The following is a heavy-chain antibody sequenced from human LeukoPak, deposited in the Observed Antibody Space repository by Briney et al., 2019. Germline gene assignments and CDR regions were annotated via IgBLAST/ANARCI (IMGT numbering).Heavy chain of an antibody. Sequence: SGPTLGNPTQTLTLTCTFSGFSLKTDSGKVRMGWVRQPPGKTLEWLALVTWDDDNRYNPSLRSRLTITKDTSRSQVVLTMSNMDPVDTATYFCTRGSLEGGFDFWGQGALVTVSS. D-gene: IGHD2-15*01. J-gene: IGHJ4*02. CDR1: GFSLKTDSGKVR. V-gene: IGHV2-5*02. CDR2: VTWDDDN. CDR3: TRGSLEGGFDF.